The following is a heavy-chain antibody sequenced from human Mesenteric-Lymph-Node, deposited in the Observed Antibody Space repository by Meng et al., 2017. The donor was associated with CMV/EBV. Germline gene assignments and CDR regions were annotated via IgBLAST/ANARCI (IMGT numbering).Heavy chain of an antibody. CDR3: ARGRHEYCGGDCSDAFDI. CDR2: INHDGSA. Sequence: GESLKISCGASGFTFSNYWMHWVRQAPGKGLEWISRINHDGSAIYGASVRGRFTISRDNAKNMVFSQVNSLRAEEDTAVYYCARGRHEYCGGDCSDAFDIWGQGTMVTVSS. V-gene: IGHV3-74*01. CDR1: GFTFSNYW. J-gene: IGHJ3*02. D-gene: IGHD2-21*01.